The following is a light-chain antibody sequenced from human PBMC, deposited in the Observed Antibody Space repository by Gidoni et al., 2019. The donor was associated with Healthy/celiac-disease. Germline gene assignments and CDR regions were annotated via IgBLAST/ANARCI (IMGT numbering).Light chain of an antibody. Sequence: ETQMTQSPSSLSASVGDRVTITCRASQSISSYLNCYQQKPGKAPKLLIYAASSLQSGVPSRFSGSGSGTDFTLTISSLQPEDFATYYCQQSYSTPPWTFGQGTKVEIK. V-gene: IGKV1-39*01. CDR3: QQSYSTPPWT. CDR1: QSISSY. J-gene: IGKJ1*01. CDR2: AAS.